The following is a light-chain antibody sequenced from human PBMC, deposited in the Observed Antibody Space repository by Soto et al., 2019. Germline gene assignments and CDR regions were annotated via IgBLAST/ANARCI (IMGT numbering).Light chain of an antibody. V-gene: IGKV1-9*01. CDR1: QSIGSN. CDR2: SAS. CDR3: QQLSRYPLT. Sequence: DLPLTPSPSSLSASVRARITITCRASQSIGSNLNWYQQSPGKAPDLLIYSASTLQSGVPSRFSGSGSETEFSLTIRALQPEDFATYYCQQLSRYPLTFGGGTKVDI. J-gene: IGKJ4*01.